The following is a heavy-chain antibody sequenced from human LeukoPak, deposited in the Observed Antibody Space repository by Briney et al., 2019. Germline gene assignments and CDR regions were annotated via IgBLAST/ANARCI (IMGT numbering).Heavy chain of an antibody. CDR3: TTVSHFYL. V-gene: IGHV3-15*01. CDR2: IQDGGTT. Sequence: PGGSLRLSCTASGFTFGDYAMSWVRQAPGKGLEWVGRIQDGGTTDYAAPVKGRFTISRDDSKATLYLQMNSLKTEDTAIYYCTTVSHFYLGGQGTLVTVSS. CDR1: GFTFGDYA. J-gene: IGHJ4*02. D-gene: IGHD2/OR15-2a*01.